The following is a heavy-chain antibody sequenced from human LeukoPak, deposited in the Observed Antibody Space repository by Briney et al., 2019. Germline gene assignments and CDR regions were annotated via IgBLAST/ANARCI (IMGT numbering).Heavy chain of an antibody. J-gene: IGHJ6*02. CDR3: AKETAERGYSYGFYYYYGMDV. V-gene: IGHV3-23*01. Sequence: PGGSLRLSCAASGFTFSSYAMSWVRQAPGKGLEWVSAISGSGGSTYYADSVKGRFTISRDNSKDTLYLQMNSLRAEDTAVYYCAKETAERGYSYGFYYYYGMDVWGQGTTVTVSS. CDR2: ISGSGGST. D-gene: IGHD5-18*01. CDR1: GFTFSSYA.